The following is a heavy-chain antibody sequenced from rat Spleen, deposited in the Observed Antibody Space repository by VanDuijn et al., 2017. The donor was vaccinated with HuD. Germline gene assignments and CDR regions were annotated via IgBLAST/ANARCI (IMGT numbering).Heavy chain of an antibody. CDR2: ITNTGGST. CDR3: TRVED. D-gene: IGHD1-11*01. Sequence: EVQLVESGGGLVQAGRSMKLSCVASGFTFSDFYLAWVRQASTKGLEWVASITNTGGSTYYPDSVKGRFTISRDNAKSSLYLQMNSLKSEDTATYYCTRVEDWGQGVMVTVSS. J-gene: IGHJ2*01. CDR1: GFTFSDFY. V-gene: IGHV5-20*01.